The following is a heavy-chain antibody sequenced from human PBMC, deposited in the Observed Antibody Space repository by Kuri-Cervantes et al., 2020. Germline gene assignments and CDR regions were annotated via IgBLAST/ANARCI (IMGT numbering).Heavy chain of an antibody. CDR1: GFTFSDYY. CDR3: ARDLFYSTVGHYFDY. D-gene: IGHD4-23*01. V-gene: IGHV3-11*01. J-gene: IGHJ4*02. CDR2: ISSSGSTI. Sequence: GESLKISCAASGFTFSDYYMSWIRQAPGKGLEWVSYISSSGSTIYYADSVKGQFTISRDNAKNSLYLQMNSLRAEDTAVYYCARDLFYSTVGHYFDYWGQGTLVTVSS.